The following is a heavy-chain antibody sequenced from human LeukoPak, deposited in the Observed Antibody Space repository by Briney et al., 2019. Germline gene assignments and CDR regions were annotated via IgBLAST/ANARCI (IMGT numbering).Heavy chain of an antibody. D-gene: IGHD4-17*01. CDR2: IRSKHECGAI. V-gene: IGHV3-49*03. J-gene: IGHJ6*03. CDR1: GFSFGDNA. Sequence: PGGSLRLSCTASGFSFGDNAMSWCRQDPGEGLEWVVFIRSKHECGAIEYAASVRGRFTISRDDSKSIAYLQMISMKTEDTAVYYWDRDQLSGDPHGYYYYYMDVWGKGTTVTVPS. CDR3: DRDQLSGDPHGYYYYYMDV.